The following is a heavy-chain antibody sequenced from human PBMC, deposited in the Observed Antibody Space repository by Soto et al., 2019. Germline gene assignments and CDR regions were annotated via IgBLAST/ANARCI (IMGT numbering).Heavy chain of an antibody. V-gene: IGHV3-33*01. D-gene: IGHD6-13*01. CDR1: GFTFSSYG. Sequence: GGSLRLSCAASGFTFSSYGVHWVRQAPGKGLEWVAVIWYDGSNKYYADSVKGRFTISRDNSKNTLYLQMNSLRAEDTAVYYCARDRSIAAAGPDYYYYYMDFRGKGTTVTVS. J-gene: IGHJ6*03. CDR3: ARDRSIAAAGPDYYYYYMDF. CDR2: IWYDGSNK.